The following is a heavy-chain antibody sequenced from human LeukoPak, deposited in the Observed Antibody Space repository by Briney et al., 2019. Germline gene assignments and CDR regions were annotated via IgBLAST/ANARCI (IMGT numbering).Heavy chain of an antibody. CDR2: IYYSGST. J-gene: IGHJ4*02. CDR1: GGSISSYY. Sequence: SETLSLTCTVSGGSISSYYWSWIRQPPGKGLEWIGYIYYSGSTNYNPSLKSRVTISVDTSKNQFSLKLSSVTAADTAVYYCARDRGGHDMLVDYFDYWGQGTLVTVSS. V-gene: IGHV4-59*01. CDR3: ARDRGGHDMLVDYFDY. D-gene: IGHD5-12*01.